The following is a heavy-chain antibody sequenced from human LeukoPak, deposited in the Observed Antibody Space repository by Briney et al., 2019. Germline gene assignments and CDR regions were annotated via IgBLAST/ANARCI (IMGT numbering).Heavy chain of an antibody. V-gene: IGHV4-61*05. Sequence: PSETLSLTCTVSGGSISSSSYYWGWIRQPPGKGLEWIGYVYYSGSTNYNPSLKSRVTISVDTSKNQFSLKLSSVTAADTAVYYCARDKKWIKNYYGSGTPYNWFDPWGQGTLVTVSS. CDR2: VYYSGST. J-gene: IGHJ5*02. CDR1: GGSISSSSYY. CDR3: ARDKKWIKNYYGSGTPYNWFDP. D-gene: IGHD3-10*01.